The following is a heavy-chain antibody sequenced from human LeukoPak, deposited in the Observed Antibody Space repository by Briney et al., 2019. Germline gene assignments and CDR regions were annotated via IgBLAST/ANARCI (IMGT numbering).Heavy chain of an antibody. V-gene: IGHV3-7*01. CDR2: IKQDGSEK. D-gene: IGHD3-16*01. CDR1: GFTFSSYW. CDR3: AGGAGEVTPDFDH. Sequence: GGCLRLSCAASGFTFSSYWLAWVRQAPGKGLEWVANIKQDGSEKYYVDSVKGRFTISRDNAENSLYLQMNTLRAEDTAVYFCAGGAGEVTPDFDHWGQGTLVTVSS. J-gene: IGHJ4*02.